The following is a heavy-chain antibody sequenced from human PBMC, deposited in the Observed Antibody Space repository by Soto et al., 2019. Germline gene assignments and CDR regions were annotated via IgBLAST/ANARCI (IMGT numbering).Heavy chain of an antibody. CDR1: GGSFSGYY. V-gene: IGHV4-34*01. CDR2: VNHSGTT. CDR3: ARTNWDEYYFDN. D-gene: IGHD7-27*01. Sequence: PSGTLSLTCAVYGGSFSGYYWTWIRQSPEKGLEWIGEVNHSGTTYYNPSLKTRVTISVHTPKNQFSLNLSSVTAADTAVYYCARTNWDEYYFDNWGQGTLVTVSS. J-gene: IGHJ4*02.